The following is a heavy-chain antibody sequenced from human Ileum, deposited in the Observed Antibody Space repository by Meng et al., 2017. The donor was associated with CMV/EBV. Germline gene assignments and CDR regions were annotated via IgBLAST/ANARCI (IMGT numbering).Heavy chain of an antibody. J-gene: IGHJ4*02. Sequence: QVELVGSGGGGVQRGGSLRLSCAGDGFILSTYGMHWVRQAPGKGLEWVTFIRDDGNEKYYVDSVKGRFFISRDNSKNMVYLDMNNLSAEDTAVYHCAGGYTYGLDYLGQGTLVTVSS. CDR1: GFILSTYG. V-gene: IGHV3-30*02. D-gene: IGHD5-18*01. CDR2: IRDDGNEK. CDR3: AGGYTYGLDY.